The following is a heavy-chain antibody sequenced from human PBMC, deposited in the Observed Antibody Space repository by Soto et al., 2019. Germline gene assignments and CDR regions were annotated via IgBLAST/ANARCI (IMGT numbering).Heavy chain of an antibody. D-gene: IGHD3-10*01. J-gene: IGHJ4*02. Sequence: GGSLRLSCAASGFTFSSYVMSWVRQAPGKGLEWVSAISGSGGSTYYADSVKGRFTSSRDISKNTLYLQMNSLRAEDTAIYYCAKDLSPYGSGTTFDYWGQGTLVTVSS. V-gene: IGHV3-23*01. CDR3: AKDLSPYGSGTTFDY. CDR1: GFTFSSYV. CDR2: ISGSGGST.